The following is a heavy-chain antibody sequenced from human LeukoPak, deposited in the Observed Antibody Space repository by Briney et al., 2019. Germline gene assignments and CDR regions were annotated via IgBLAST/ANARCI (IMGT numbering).Heavy chain of an antibody. J-gene: IGHJ4*02. CDR1: GFTFSSYS. V-gene: IGHV3-21*01. D-gene: IGHD5-18*01. CDR3: ARESRGYSYGSFDY. CDR2: ISSSSSYI. Sequence: PGGSLRLSRAASGFTFSSYSMNWVRQAPGKGLEWVSSISSSSSYIYYADSVKGRFTISRDNAKNSLYLQMDSLRAEDTAAYYCARESRGYSYGSFDYWGQGTLVTVSS.